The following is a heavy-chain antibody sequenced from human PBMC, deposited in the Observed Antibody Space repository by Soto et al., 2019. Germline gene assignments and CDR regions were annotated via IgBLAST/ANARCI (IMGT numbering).Heavy chain of an antibody. J-gene: IGHJ5*01. D-gene: IGHD2-8*01. V-gene: IGHV4-39*01. CDR1: GVYLNNGAYY. CDR2: ISYIGTT. Sequence: QLQLQESGPGLVKPSESLFLMCTVSGVYLNNGAYYWGWVRQPPGMGLEWIGSISYIGTTYYNPSLKSRVTLSVYTAKNQFPLTLTSVTAADTAMYYCVRQDGDNWFDSWGQGALVTFSS. CDR3: VRQDGDNWFDS.